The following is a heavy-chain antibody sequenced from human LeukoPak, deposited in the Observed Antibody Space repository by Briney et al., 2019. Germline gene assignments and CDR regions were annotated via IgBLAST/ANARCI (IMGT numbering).Heavy chain of an antibody. CDR2: INPNSGGT. V-gene: IGHV1-2*02. CDR3: ARAAGGQELDRK. CDR1: VYTFTVYY. D-gene: IGHD6-13*01. Sequence: ASVKVSCTASVYTFTVYYMHWVRHAPGQGLERMGWINPNSGGTNYAQKFQGRVTMTRHTSISTAYMALSRLRSDDTAVYYCARAAGGQELDRKWGEGTQVTVSS. J-gene: IGHJ4*02.